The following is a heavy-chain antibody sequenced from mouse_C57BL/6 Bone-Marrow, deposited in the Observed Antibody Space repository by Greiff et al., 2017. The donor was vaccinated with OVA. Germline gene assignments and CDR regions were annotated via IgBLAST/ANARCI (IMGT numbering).Heavy chain of an antibody. CDR1: GFTFSDYG. V-gene: IGHV5-15*04. D-gene: IGHD2-2*01. J-gene: IGHJ1*03. Sequence: DVMLVESGGGLVQPGGSLKLSCAASGFTFSDYGMAWVRQAPRKGPEWVAFISNLAYSIYYADTVTGRFTISRENAKNTLYLEMSSLRSEDTAMYYCARRIYYGYDDWYFDVWGTGTTVTVSS. CDR3: ARRIYYGYDDWYFDV. CDR2: ISNLAYSI.